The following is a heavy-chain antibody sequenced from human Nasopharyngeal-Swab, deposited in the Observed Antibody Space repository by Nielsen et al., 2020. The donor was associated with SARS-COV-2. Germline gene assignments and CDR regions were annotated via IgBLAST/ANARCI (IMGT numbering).Heavy chain of an antibody. V-gene: IGHV3-73*01. CDR2: IGDKDHNYAT. CDR3: TTDFYFDY. Sequence: GGSLSLSCAASGFIFSASAIHWVLQSSGKGLEWVCRIGDKDHNYATTYGASVQGRFTISRDDSKNTASLQMDSLKTEDTALYYCTTDFYFDYWGQGTLVTVSS. J-gene: IGHJ4*02. CDR1: GFIFSASA.